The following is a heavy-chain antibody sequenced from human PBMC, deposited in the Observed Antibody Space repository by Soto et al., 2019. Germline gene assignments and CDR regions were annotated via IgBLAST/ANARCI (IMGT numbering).Heavy chain of an antibody. D-gene: IGHD3-3*01. V-gene: IGHV2-5*02. CDR1: GFSLSTSGVG. CDR2: IYWDDEK. CDR3: AHRVLRTVFGLVTTTAIYFDF. J-gene: IGHJ4*02. Sequence: QITLNESGPTLVKPTETLTLTCTFSGFSLSTSGVGVGWIRQSPGKAPEWLALIYWDDEKRYSASLKSRLTISKDTSKSQVVLTMANLDPVDTATYHCAHRVLRTVFGLVTTTAIYFDFWGQGTPVAVSS.